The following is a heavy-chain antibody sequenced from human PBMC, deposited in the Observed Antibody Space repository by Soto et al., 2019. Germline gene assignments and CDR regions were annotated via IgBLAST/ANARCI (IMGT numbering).Heavy chain of an antibody. Sequence: GGSLRLSCAASGFTFSSYGMHWVRQAPGKGLEWVAVISYDGSNKYYADSVKGRFTISRDNSKNTLYLQMNSLRAEDTAVYYCATAPVLRYFDWPYSFDYWGQGTLVTVSS. CDR2: ISYDGSNK. D-gene: IGHD3-9*01. J-gene: IGHJ4*02. CDR3: ATAPVLRYFDWPYSFDY. V-gene: IGHV3-30*03. CDR1: GFTFSSYG.